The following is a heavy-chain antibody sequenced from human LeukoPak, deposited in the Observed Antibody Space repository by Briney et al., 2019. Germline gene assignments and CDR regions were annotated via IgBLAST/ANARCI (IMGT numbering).Heavy chain of an antibody. D-gene: IGHD2-15*01. Sequence: ASVKVSCKASGYTFTSYYMHWVRQAPGQGLEWMGIINPSGGSTSYAQKFQGRVTMTRDTSTSTVHMELSSLRSEDTAVYYCATIGYCRGGSCYDYFDYWGQGTLVTVSS. V-gene: IGHV1-46*01. CDR2: INPSGGST. J-gene: IGHJ4*02. CDR1: GYTFTSYY. CDR3: ATIGYCRGGSCYDYFDY.